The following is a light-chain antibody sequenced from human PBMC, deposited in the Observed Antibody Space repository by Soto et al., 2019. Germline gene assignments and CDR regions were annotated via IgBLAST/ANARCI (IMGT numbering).Light chain of an antibody. J-gene: IGLJ2*01. CDR1: SSNIGSNP. CDR2: SNS. Sequence: QAVVTQPPSASGTPGQRVTISCSGSSSNIGSNPVNWFQQLPGTAPKVLIYSNSQRPSGVPDRCSGSKSGTSGSLAISGLQSDDEADYYCEAWDDDLKGPAFGGGTKLTVL. V-gene: IGLV1-44*01. CDR3: EAWDDDLKGPA.